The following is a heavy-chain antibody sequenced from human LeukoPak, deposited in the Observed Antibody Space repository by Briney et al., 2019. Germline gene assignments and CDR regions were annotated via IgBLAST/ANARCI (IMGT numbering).Heavy chain of an antibody. CDR1: GGSISSGSYY. D-gene: IGHD3-3*01. J-gene: IGHJ6*02. Sequence: SETLSLTCTVSGGSISSGSYYWSWIRQPAGKGLEWIGRIYTSGSTNYNPSLKSRVTISVDTSKNQFSLKLSSMTAADTAVYYCAREGYDFWSGYHSKSYYYYGMDVWGQGTTVTVSS. CDR3: AREGYDFWSGYHSKSYYYYGMDV. V-gene: IGHV4-61*02. CDR2: IYTSGST.